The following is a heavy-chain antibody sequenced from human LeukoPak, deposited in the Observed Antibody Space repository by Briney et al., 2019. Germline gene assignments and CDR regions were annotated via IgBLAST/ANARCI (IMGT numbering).Heavy chain of an antibody. D-gene: IGHD6-6*01. CDR2: IYTSGGT. Sequence: WETLSLTCTVSGDSISSYYWSWIRQPPGKGLEWIGYIYTSGGTNYIPSLKGRDTISIDTSKNQFSLKLSSVIAADSAVYYCARLTRLSTSPDRYYLDYWGQGTLVTVSS. J-gene: IGHJ4*02. V-gene: IGHV4-4*09. CDR3: ARLTRLSTSPDRYYLDY. CDR1: GDSISSYY.